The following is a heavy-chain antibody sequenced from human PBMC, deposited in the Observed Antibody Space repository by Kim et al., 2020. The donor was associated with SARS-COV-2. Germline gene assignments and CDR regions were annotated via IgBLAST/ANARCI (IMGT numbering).Heavy chain of an antibody. CDR3: ARWDIVATRAFDY. J-gene: IGHJ4*02. Sequence: NPSLKTRVTISVDTSKNQFSLKLSSVTAADTAVYYCARWDIVATRAFDYWGQGTLVTVSS. V-gene: IGHV4-39*01. D-gene: IGHD5-12*01.